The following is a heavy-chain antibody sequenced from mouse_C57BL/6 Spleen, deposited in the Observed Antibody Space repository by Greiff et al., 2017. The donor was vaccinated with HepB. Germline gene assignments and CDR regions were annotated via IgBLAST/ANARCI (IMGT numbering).Heavy chain of an antibody. D-gene: IGHD1-1*01. J-gene: IGHJ4*01. Sequence: QVQLQQSGPELVKPGASVKISCKASGYAFSSSWMNWVKQRPGKGLEWIGRLYPGDGDTNYNGKFKGKATLTADKSSSTAYMQLSSLTSEHSAVYFCARSYYYGSSPDAMDYWGQGTSVTVSS. CDR2: LYPGDGDT. CDR1: GYAFSSSW. CDR3: ARSYYYGSSPDAMDY. V-gene: IGHV1-82*01.